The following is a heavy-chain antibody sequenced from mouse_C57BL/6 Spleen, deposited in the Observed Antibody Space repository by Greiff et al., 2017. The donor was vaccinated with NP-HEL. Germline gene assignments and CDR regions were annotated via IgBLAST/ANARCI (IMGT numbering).Heavy chain of an antibody. CDR2: INPSTGGT. J-gene: IGHJ3*01. CDR3: ARDYDSWFAY. CDR1: GYSFTGYY. D-gene: IGHD2-4*01. Sequence: VQLQQSGPELVKPGASVKISCKASGYSFTGYYMNWVKQSPEKSLECIGEINPSTGGTTYNQKFKAKATLTVDKSSSTAYMQLKSLTSEDSAVYYCARDYDSWFAYWGQGTLVTVSA. V-gene: IGHV1-42*01.